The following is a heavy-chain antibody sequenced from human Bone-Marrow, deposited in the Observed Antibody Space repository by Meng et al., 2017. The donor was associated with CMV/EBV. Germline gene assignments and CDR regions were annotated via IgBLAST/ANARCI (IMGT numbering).Heavy chain of an antibody. V-gene: IGHV3-30*02. CDR1: GFTFSSYG. CDR3: ASRYSHYFDY. CDR2: IRYDGSNK. Sequence: QVQLGGSGGGGVQPGGSLRLSCAASGFTFSSYGMHWVRQAPGKGLEWVAFIRYDGSNKYYADSVKGRFTISRDNSKNTLYLQMNSLRAEDTAVYYCASRYSHYFDYWGQGTLVTVSS. J-gene: IGHJ4*02. D-gene: IGHD2-15*01.